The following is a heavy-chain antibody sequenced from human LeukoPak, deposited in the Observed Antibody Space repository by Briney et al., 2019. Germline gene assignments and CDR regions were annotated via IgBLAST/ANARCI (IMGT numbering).Heavy chain of an antibody. CDR3: ARDTGSGGVLDP. D-gene: IGHD2-15*01. CDR1: GYSISSGYY. Sequence: TSETLSLTCTVSGYSISSGYYWGWIRQPPGQGLEWIGSIYHSGSTYYNPSLKSRVTISVDTSKNQFSLKLSSVTAADTAVYYCARDTGSGGVLDPWGQGTLVTVSS. V-gene: IGHV4-38-2*02. J-gene: IGHJ5*02. CDR2: IYHSGST.